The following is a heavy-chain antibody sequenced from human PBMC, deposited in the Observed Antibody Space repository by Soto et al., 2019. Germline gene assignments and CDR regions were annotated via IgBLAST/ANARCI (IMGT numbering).Heavy chain of an antibody. CDR3: AKDMRGGSSSSRYYYGVDV. CDR1: GFTFSSYA. Sequence: GGSLRLSCAASGFTFSSYAMSWVRQAPGKGLEWVSAISGSGGSTYYADSVKGRFTISRDNSKNTLYLQMNSLRAEDTAVYYCAKDMRGGSSSSRYYYGVDVWGQGTTVTVSS. V-gene: IGHV3-23*01. D-gene: IGHD6-13*01. CDR2: ISGSGGST. J-gene: IGHJ6*02.